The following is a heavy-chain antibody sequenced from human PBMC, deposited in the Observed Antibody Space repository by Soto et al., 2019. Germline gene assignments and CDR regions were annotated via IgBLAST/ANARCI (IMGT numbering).Heavy chain of an antibody. D-gene: IGHD2-2*01. Sequence: QVQLVQSGAEVKKPGSSVKVSCKASGGTFSSYAISWVRQAPGQGLEWMGGIIPIFGTANYAQKFQGRVTITADESTSTAYMELSRLRSEDTAVYYCASGAKAGPAALPYYYGMDVWGQGTTVTVSS. CDR3: ASGAKAGPAALPYYYGMDV. CDR1: GGTFSSYA. J-gene: IGHJ6*02. CDR2: IIPIFGTA. V-gene: IGHV1-69*01.